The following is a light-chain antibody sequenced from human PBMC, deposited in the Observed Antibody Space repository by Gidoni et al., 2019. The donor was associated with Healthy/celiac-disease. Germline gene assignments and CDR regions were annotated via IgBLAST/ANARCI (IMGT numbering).Light chain of an antibody. CDR2: TAS. CDR3: QQYNSYSRT. CDR1: QSISIW. J-gene: IGKJ1*01. Sequence: DIQLTPSPSSLSASAGDRVTITCRASQSISIWLAWYQQKPGKAPKLLIYTASSLESGVPSRFSGSGSGKEFTLTISSLQPDDFATYYCQQYNSYSRTFGQGTKVEIK. V-gene: IGKV1-5*03.